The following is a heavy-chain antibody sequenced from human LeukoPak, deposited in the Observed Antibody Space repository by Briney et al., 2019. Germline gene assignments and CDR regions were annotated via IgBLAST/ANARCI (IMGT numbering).Heavy chain of an antibody. V-gene: IGHV3-21*01. J-gene: IGHJ5*02. CDR1: GFIFNNYA. D-gene: IGHD2-2*01. Sequence: RSGGSLRLSCAASGFIFNNYAMSWVRQTPGKGLEWVSVISGSGHDIFYMDSVKGRFTISRDNAKNSLYLQMNSLRAEDTAVYYCARDPVEDIVVVPAAINNWFDPWGQGTLVTVSS. CDR2: ISGSGHDI. CDR3: ARDPVEDIVVVPAAINNWFDP.